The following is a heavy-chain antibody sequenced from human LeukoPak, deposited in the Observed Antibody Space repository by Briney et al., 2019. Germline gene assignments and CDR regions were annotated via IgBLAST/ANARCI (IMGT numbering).Heavy chain of an antibody. CDR1: GFTFRRYW. V-gene: IGHV3-7*03. J-gene: IGHJ4*02. Sequence: GGSLRLSCAASGFTFRRYWMAWVRQAPGRGLEWVATIAANGNDKDYEDALQGRFTISRDNARNSLSLRIDSLRAEDTAQYYCAREVFFQFDNWGQGALVTVSS. CDR2: IAANGNDK. CDR3: AREVFFQFDN.